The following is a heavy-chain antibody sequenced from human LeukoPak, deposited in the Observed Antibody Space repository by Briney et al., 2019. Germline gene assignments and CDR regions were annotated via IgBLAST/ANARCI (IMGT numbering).Heavy chain of an antibody. CDR3: ADHGGNSGYFQH. D-gene: IGHD4-23*01. Sequence: GRSLRLSCAASGFTFSSYGMHWVRQAPGKGLEWVAVISYDGSNKYYADSVKGRFTISRDNSKNTLYLQMNSLRAEDTAVYYCADHGGNSGYFQHWGQGTLVAVSS. CDR1: GFTFSSYG. CDR2: ISYDGSNK. V-gene: IGHV3-30*03. J-gene: IGHJ1*01.